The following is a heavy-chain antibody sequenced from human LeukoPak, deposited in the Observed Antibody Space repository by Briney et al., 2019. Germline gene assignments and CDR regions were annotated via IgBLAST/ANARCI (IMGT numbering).Heavy chain of an antibody. V-gene: IGHV3-23*01. D-gene: IGHD5-18*01. J-gene: IGHJ4*02. CDR3: AKDKFNTYGASLFDY. CDR2: IGDSGISI. Sequence: SGGSLRLSCAASGFTFSDAWMSWVRQAPGKGLEWVSAIGDSGISIYYADSVKGRFTVSRDNSRNTLFLQMNSLRVEDTAVYYCAKDKFNTYGASLFDYWGQGTLVT. CDR1: GFTFSDAW.